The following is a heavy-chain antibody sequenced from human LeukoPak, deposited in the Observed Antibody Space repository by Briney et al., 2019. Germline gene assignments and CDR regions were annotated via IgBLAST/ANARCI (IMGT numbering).Heavy chain of an antibody. V-gene: IGHV3-23*01. CDR2: ISGSGGTT. Sequence: GGSLRLSCAASGFTFSSYAMSWVRQAPGKGPELVSGISGSGGTTYYAVSVKGRFTISRDNSKNTLYLQMNSLRAEDTAVYYCAVTTVTNTGDYWGQGTLVTVSS. CDR1: GFTFSSYA. J-gene: IGHJ4*02. D-gene: IGHD4-17*01. CDR3: AVTTVTNTGDY.